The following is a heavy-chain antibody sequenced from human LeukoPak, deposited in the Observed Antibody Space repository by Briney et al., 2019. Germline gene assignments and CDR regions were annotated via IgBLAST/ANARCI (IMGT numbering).Heavy chain of an antibody. D-gene: IGHD5-18*01. CDR2: VHYSGRT. V-gene: IGHV4-61*01. CDR3: TRTGYTGGY. Sequence: SETLSLTCTVSGGSVSGGNYYCSWIRQSPGKGLEWIGFVHYSGRTVYNPSLRSRVTMSVDTSKNQFSLNLSSVTAADTAMYYCTRTGYTGGYWGQGTLGTVSS. CDR1: GGSVSGGNYY. J-gene: IGHJ4*02.